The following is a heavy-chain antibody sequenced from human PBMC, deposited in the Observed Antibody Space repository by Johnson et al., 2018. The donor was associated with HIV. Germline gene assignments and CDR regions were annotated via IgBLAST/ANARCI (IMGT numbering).Heavy chain of an antibody. J-gene: IGHJ3*01. D-gene: IGHD3-10*01. CDR3: ARDGELQQLPLGDAFDV. CDR1: GFIFSNNY. V-gene: IGHV3-11*04. Sequence: QVQLVESGGGVVQPGRSLRLSCAASGFIFSNNYMNWVRQAPGKGLEWVSHITRTDLRTFYADSVRGRFTIPRDNSRNTLYLQMSSLRAEDTAMYYCARDGELQQLPLGDAFDVWGQGTMVIVSS. CDR2: ITRTDLRT.